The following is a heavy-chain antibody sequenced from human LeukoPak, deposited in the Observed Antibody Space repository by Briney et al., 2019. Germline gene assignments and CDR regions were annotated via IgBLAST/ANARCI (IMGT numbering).Heavy chain of an antibody. V-gene: IGHV3-30*01. CDR2: ISFDGTNK. J-gene: IGHJ6*02. D-gene: IGHD4-17*01. CDR3: ARDRYHGDRYYYYYGMDV. CDR1: GFTFSSYA. Sequence: PGRSLRLSCAVSGFTFSSYAMHWVRQAPGKGLEWVAVISFDGTNKYYADLVKGRFTISKDHAKNTLYLQMNSLRTEGTAVYYCARDRYHGDRYYYYYGMDVWGQGTTVTVSS.